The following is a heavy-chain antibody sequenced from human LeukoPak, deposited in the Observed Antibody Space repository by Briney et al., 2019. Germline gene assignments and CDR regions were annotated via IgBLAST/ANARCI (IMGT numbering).Heavy chain of an antibody. V-gene: IGHV1-69*13. CDR2: IIPIYGRA. D-gene: IGHD3-22*01. CDR3: AGFFYDNSNAAFDI. Sequence: GASVKVSCKASGGTFSNYDFTFTSYAITWVRQAPGQGLEWMGGIIPIYGRADYPQKFQGRVTITADESTRTVTMQLSSLRSEDTAVYYRAGFFYDNSNAAFDIWGQGTVVTVS. J-gene: IGHJ3*02. CDR1: GGTFSNYDFTFTSYA.